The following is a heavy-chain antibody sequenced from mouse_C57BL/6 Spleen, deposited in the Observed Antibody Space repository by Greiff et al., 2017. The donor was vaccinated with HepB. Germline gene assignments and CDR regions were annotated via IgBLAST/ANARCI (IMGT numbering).Heavy chain of an antibody. CDR1: GYSFTGYY. CDR2: INPSTGGT. Sequence: EVKLQESGPELVKPGASVKISCKASGYSFTGYYMNWVKQSPEKSLEWIGEINPSTGGTTYNQKFKAKATLTVDKSSSTAYMQLKSLTSEDSAVYYCARRDPYAMDYWGQGTSVTVSS. J-gene: IGHJ4*01. CDR3: ARRDPYAMDY. V-gene: IGHV1-42*01.